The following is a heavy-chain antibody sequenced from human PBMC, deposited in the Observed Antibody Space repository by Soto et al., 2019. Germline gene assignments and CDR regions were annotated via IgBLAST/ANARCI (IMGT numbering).Heavy chain of an antibody. CDR1: GFTFDNYA. V-gene: IGHV3-30*18. D-gene: IGHD6-19*01. CDR3: AKGGRQWLVTSDFNY. J-gene: IGHJ4*02. Sequence: GGSLRLSCAASGFTFDNYAMHWVRQGPGKGLEWVAGVSHDGINTHYADSVKGRFTISRDSSKNTVSLEMTSLRAEDTAVYYCAKGGRQWLVTSDFNYWGQGALVTVSS. CDR2: VSHDGINT.